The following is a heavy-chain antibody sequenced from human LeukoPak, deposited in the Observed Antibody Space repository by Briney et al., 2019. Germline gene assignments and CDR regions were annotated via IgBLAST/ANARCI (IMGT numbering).Heavy chain of an antibody. Sequence: ASVKVSCKASGGTFSSYAISWVRQAPGQGLEWMGIINPSTGTTGYAQKFRGRVTMTRDTSTSTVYMDLSSLRSEDTAVYYCARAAVAVPFDYWGQGTLVTVSS. D-gene: IGHD6-19*01. CDR2: INPSTGTT. J-gene: IGHJ4*02. CDR3: ARAAVAVPFDY. V-gene: IGHV1-46*01. CDR1: GGTFSSYA.